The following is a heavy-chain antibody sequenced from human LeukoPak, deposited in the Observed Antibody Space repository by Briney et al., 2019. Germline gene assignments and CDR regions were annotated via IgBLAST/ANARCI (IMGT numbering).Heavy chain of an antibody. V-gene: IGHV3-33*01. D-gene: IGHD2-2*01. Sequence: PGRSLRLSCAASGFTFSSYGMRWVRQAPGKGLGWEAVIWYDGSNKNYADSVKARFTISRDNSKCTLYLQMNSLRAEDTAVYYCARGDLVVVPAAPCYWGQGTLVTVSS. CDR1: GFTFSSYG. J-gene: IGHJ4*02. CDR2: IWYDGSNK. CDR3: ARGDLVVVPAAPCY.